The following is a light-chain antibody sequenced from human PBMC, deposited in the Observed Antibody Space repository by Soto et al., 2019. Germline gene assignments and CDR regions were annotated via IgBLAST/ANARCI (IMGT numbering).Light chain of an antibody. J-gene: IGKJ2*01. V-gene: IGKV1-9*01. CDR2: SAS. CDR1: QALSNY. Sequence: DIQLTQSPSVLSASVGDTVTITCRASQALSNYLAWYQQKPGKAPDLLIYSASTLHNGVPPRFSGLGSGTHFTLNITTPQPEDAATYYCQQSFSVPYTFGQGTKVDIK. CDR3: QQSFSVPYT.